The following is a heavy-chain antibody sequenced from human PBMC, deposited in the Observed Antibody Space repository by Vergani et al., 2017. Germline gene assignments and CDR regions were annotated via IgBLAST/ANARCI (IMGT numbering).Heavy chain of an antibody. J-gene: IGHJ4*02. CDR2: IKSKADDGTT. CDR3: TTDVPYHFDY. D-gene: IGHD2-2*01. V-gene: IGHV3-15*01. Sequence: EVQLVESGGGLVQPGGSLRLSWAASGFPFTNAWMSWVRQAPGKGLEWVGRIKSKADDGTTDYAAPVKGRFTISRDDSKNTLYLQMNSLKTEDTAVYYCTTDVPYHFDYWGRGTLVTVSS. CDR1: GFPFTNAW.